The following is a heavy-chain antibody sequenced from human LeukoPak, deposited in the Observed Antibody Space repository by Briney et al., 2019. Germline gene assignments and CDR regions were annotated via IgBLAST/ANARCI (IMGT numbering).Heavy chain of an antibody. D-gene: IGHD3-16*01. J-gene: IGHJ4*02. CDR3: ARAITFRIVSPPDY. CDR1: GYSFSTYW. Sequence: GESLKISCKASGYSFSTYWIGWVRQMPGKGLEWMGVIYPGDSDTRYSPSFQGQVTISDDRSISTTYLQWTSLKASDTAIYYCARAITFRIVSPPDYWGQGTLVTVSS. CDR2: IYPGDSDT. V-gene: IGHV5-51*01.